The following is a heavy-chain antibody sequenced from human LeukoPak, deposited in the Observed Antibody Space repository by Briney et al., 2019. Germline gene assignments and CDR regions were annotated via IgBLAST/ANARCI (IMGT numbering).Heavy chain of an antibody. D-gene: IGHD6-25*01. CDR1: GDSIRGDY. V-gene: IGHV4-4*09. Sequence: SETLSLTCIVSGDSIRGDYWSWIRQPPGKGLEWIGYIYTGGSTSYNPSLRSRVTMSVDTSKNQFSLKLRSVTAADTAVYYCARHRNQRLNGWFDPWGQGTLVTVSS. J-gene: IGHJ5*02. CDR3: ARHRNQRLNGWFDP. CDR2: IYTGGST.